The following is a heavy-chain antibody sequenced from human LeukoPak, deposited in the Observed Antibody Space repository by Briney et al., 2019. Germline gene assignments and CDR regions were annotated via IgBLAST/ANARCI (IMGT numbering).Heavy chain of an antibody. Sequence: GGSLRLPCAASGFTFSTYWMHWVRKAPGKGLVCVSRIKSDGSTNYADSVKGRFTISRDNAKNTVSLQMNSLRPEDTGVYYCARAPSEIGGYYPEYFRHWGQGTLVTVSS. J-gene: IGHJ1*01. CDR2: IKSDGST. CDR3: ARAPSEIGGYYPEYFRH. D-gene: IGHD3-22*01. CDR1: GFTFSTYW. V-gene: IGHV3-74*01.